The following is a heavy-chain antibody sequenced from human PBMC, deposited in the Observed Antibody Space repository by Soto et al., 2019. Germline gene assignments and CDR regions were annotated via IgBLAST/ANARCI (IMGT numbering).Heavy chain of an antibody. CDR3: DKDRADRRIAPYGMDV. Sequence: EAQLLESGGGLVQPGGSLRLSCAASGFIFNSYAMSWVRQAPGKGLEWVSSISGSGGNTYYADSVKGRLTISRDNSKNTLVLQINSLRAEDMATYYCDKDRADRRIAPYGMDVWGQGTTVTVSS. D-gene: IGHD6-6*01. CDR2: ISGSGGNT. J-gene: IGHJ6*02. CDR1: GFIFNSYA. V-gene: IGHV3-23*01.